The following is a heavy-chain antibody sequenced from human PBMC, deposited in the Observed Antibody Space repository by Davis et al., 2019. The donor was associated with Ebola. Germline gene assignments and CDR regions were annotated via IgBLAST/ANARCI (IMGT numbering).Heavy chain of an antibody. CDR1: GGSISSGGYS. CDR2: IYHSGST. Sequence: SETLSLTCTVSGGSISSGGYSWSWIRQPPGKGLEWIGYIYHSGSTYYNPSLKSRVTISVDRSKNQFSLKLSSVTAADTAVYYCARHLYYYDSSGYYHPFGFDYWGQGTLVTVSS. D-gene: IGHD3-22*01. J-gene: IGHJ4*02. CDR3: ARHLYYYDSSGYYHPFGFDY. V-gene: IGHV4-30-2*01.